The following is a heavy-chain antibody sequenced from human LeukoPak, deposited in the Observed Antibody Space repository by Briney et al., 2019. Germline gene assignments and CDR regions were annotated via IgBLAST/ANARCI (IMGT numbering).Heavy chain of an antibody. CDR1: GGTFSSYA. CDR2: IIPIFGTA. J-gene: IGHJ5*02. CDR3: AREAGSYYDFWSGYSNWFDP. V-gene: IGHV1-69*01. D-gene: IGHD3-3*01. Sequence: GASVKVSCKASGGTFSSYAISWVRQAPGQGLEWMGGIIPIFGTANYAQKFQGRVTITADESTSTAYMELSRLRSDDTAVYYCAREAGSYYDFWSGYSNWFDPWGQGTLVTVSS.